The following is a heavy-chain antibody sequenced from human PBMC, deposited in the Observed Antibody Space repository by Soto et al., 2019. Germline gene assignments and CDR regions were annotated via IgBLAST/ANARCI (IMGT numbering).Heavy chain of an antibody. V-gene: IGHV3-48*01. D-gene: IGHD3-22*01. CDR1: GFTFSSYS. Sequence: EVQLVESGGGLVQPGGSLRLSCAASGFTFSSYSMNWVRQAPGKGLEWVSYISSSSSTIYYADSVKGRFTISRDNAKNSLYVQMNSLRAEDTAVYYCARDSDDSSGYYLLGVYYFDYWGQGTLVTVSS. J-gene: IGHJ4*02. CDR3: ARDSDDSSGYYLLGVYYFDY. CDR2: ISSSSSTI.